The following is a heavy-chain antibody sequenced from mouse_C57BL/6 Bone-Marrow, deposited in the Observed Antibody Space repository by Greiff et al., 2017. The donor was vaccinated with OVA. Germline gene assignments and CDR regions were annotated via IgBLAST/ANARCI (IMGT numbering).Heavy chain of an antibody. CDR3: TTRRAY. Sequence: EVKVVESGAELVRPGASVKLSCTASGFNIKDDYMHWVKQRPEQGLEWIGWIDPENGDTEYASKFQGKATITADTSSNTAYLQLSSLTSEDTAVYYCTTRRAYWGQGTLVTVSA. J-gene: IGHJ3*01. V-gene: IGHV14-4*01. CDR2: IDPENGDT. CDR1: GFNIKDDY.